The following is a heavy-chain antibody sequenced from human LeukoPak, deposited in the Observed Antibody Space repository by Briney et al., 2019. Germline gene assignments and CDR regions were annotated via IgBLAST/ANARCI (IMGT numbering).Heavy chain of an antibody. V-gene: IGHV3-43*02. CDR2: ISGDGGST. CDR3: AKDISREEAVAGTKDLDSR. Sequence: GGSLRLSCAASGFTFDDYAMHWVRQAPGKGLEWVSLISGDGGSTYYADSVKGRFTISRDNSKNSLYLQMNSLRTEDTALYYCAKDISREEAVAGTKDLDSRGGQGTLVTVSS. J-gene: IGHJ4*02. D-gene: IGHD6-19*01. CDR1: GFTFDDYA.